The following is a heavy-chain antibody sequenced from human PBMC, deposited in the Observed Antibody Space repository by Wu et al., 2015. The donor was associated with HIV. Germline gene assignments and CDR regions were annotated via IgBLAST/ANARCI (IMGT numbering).Heavy chain of an antibody. CDR3: AREFDDSSGQNWFDP. CDR2: ISPMFNTT. CDR1: GGTFSSNA. V-gene: IGHV1-69*13. D-gene: IGHD3-22*01. J-gene: IGHJ5*02. Sequence: QVQLVQSGAEVKKPGSSVKVSCKASGGTFSSNAISWVRQAPGQGLEWVGRISPMFNTTNYAHEFQGRVTIIADESTSIVYMELNSLTSEDTAVYYCAREFDDSSGQNWFDPGAREPWSPSPQ.